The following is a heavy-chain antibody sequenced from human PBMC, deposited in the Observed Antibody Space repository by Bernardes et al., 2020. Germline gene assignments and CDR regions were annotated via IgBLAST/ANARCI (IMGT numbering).Heavy chain of an antibody. V-gene: IGHV1-2*06. Sequence: ASVKVSCKASGYTFTGYYMHWVRQAPGQGLEWMGRINPNSGVTNYAQRFQGRVTMTRDTSITTAYMELTRLRSDDTAVYYCAREGFDFWSGYYHWGQGTLVTVSS. J-gene: IGHJ4*02. CDR3: AREGFDFWSGYYH. CDR1: GYTFTGYY. D-gene: IGHD3-3*01. CDR2: INPNSGVT.